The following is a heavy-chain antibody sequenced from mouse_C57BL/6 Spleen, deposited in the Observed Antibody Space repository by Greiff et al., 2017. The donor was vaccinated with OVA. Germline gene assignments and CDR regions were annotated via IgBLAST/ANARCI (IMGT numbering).Heavy chain of an antibody. CDR2: IYPRSGNT. Sequence: VQGVESGAELARPGASVKLSCKASGYTFTSYGISWVKQRTGQGLEWIGEIYPRSGNTYYNEKFKGKATLTADKSSSTAYMELRSLTSEDSAVYFCARDYGSSFSWFAYWGQGTLVTVS. J-gene: IGHJ3*01. CDR1: GYTFTSYG. V-gene: IGHV1-81*01. D-gene: IGHD1-1*01. CDR3: ARDYGSSFSWFAY.